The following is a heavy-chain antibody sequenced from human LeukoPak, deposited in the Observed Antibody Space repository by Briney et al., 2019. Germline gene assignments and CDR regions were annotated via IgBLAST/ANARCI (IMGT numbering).Heavy chain of an antibody. CDR1: GFSVSDYS. D-gene: IGHD3-16*01. Sequence: GGSLRLSCAASGFSVSDYSISWIRQSPGKGPEWTSYVMSGRGSTDYADSVKGRFTISRDNAKNSVALQLDGLRADDTAVYFCTRERRGSYYAFESWGQGTLVTVSS. CDR2: VMSGRGST. J-gene: IGHJ4*02. CDR3: TRERRGSYYAFES. V-gene: IGHV3-11*01.